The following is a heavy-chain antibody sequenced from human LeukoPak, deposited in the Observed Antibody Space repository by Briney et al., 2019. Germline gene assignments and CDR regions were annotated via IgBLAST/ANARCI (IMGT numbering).Heavy chain of an antibody. V-gene: IGHV4-34*01. CDR2: INHSGST. CDR3: AKKRPYYYDSSGYYPEEYFQH. CDR1: GGSFSGYY. Sequence: PSETLSLTCAVYGGSFSGYYWSWIRQPPGKGLEWIGEINHSGSTNYNPSLKSRVTISVDTSKNQFSLKLSSVTAEDTAVYYCAKKRPYYYDSSGYYPEEYFQHWGQGTLVTVSS. D-gene: IGHD3-22*01. J-gene: IGHJ1*01.